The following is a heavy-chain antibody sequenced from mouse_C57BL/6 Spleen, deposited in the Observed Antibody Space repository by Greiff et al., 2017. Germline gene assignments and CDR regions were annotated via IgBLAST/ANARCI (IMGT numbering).Heavy chain of an antibody. CDR3: TRDAGNYRAMDY. CDR2: ISSGGDYI. CDR1: GFTFSSYA. V-gene: IGHV5-9-1*02. D-gene: IGHD2-1*01. J-gene: IGHJ4*01. Sequence: EVKVVESGEGLVKPGGSLKLSCAASGFTFSSYAMSWVRQTPEKRLEWVAYISSGGDYIYYADTVKGRFTISRDNARNTLYLQMSSLKSEDTAMYYCTRDAGNYRAMDYWGQGTSVTVSS.